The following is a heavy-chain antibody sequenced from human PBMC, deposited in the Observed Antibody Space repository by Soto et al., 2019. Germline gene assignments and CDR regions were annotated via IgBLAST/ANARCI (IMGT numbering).Heavy chain of an antibody. V-gene: IGHV1-69*13. CDR3: ASLREILGYCSGGSCSHDAFDI. J-gene: IGHJ3*02. CDR1: GGTFSSYA. CDR2: IIPTFGTA. D-gene: IGHD2-15*01. Sequence: SVKVSCKASGGTFSSYAISWVRQAPGQGLEWMGGIIPTFGTANYAQKFQGRVTITADESTSTAYMEPSSLRSEDTAVYYCASLREILGYCSGGSCSHDAFDIWGQGTMVTVSS.